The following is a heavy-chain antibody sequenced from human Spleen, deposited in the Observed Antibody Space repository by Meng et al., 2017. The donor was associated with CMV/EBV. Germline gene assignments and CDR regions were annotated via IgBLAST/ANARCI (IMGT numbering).Heavy chain of an antibody. Sequence: GSLRLSCDVYGGSCSGYYWSWIRQPPGKGLEWNGEINHSGSTNYNPSLKRRDTISVATSKNQFALMLTSVTAADTAMYYFARAVIYCSGTGCYVTPYFDYWGQGTLVTVSS. CDR2: INHSGST. J-gene: IGHJ4*02. CDR3: ARAVIYCSGTGCYVTPYFDY. CDR1: GGSCSGYY. V-gene: IGHV4-34*01. D-gene: IGHD2-2*01.